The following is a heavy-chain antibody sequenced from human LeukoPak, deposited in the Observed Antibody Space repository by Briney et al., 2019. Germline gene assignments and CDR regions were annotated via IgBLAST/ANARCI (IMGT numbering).Heavy chain of an antibody. CDR2: ISSSGSTR. CDR1: GFTFSSYE. D-gene: IGHD4-23*01. CDR3: ARVYRSTTVVTVDY. Sequence: GGSLRLSCAASGFTFSSYEMNWVRQAPGKGLEWVSYISSSGSTRYYADSVKGRFTISRDNAKNSLYLQMNSLRVEDTAVYYCARVYRSTTVVTVDYWGQGTLVTVSS. J-gene: IGHJ4*02. V-gene: IGHV3-48*03.